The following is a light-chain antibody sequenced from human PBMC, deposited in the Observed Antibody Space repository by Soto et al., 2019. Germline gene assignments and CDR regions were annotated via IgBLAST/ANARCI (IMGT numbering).Light chain of an antibody. CDR3: QQYYGSPGIT. J-gene: IGKJ5*01. V-gene: IGKV3-20*01. Sequence: EIVLTQSPGTLSLSRGERATLSCRASQSFISSYLAWYHLKPGQAPRLLSFGASSRATGIPDRFSGSGSGTDFTLTISRLEPEDFAVYYCQQYYGSPGITFGQGTRLQIK. CDR2: GAS. CDR1: QSFISSY.